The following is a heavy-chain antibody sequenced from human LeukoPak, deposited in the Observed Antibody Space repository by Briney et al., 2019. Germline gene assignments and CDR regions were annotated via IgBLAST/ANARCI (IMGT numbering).Heavy chain of an antibody. J-gene: IGHJ5*02. CDR1: GGSFSGYY. CDR3: ARFVSSGWYEVWFDP. CDR2: INHSGST. D-gene: IGHD6-13*01. Sequence: PSETLSLTCAVYGGSFSGYYWSWIRQPPGKGLERIGEINHSGSTNYNPSLKSRVTISVDTSKNQFSLKLSSVTAADTAVYYCARFVSSGWYEVWFDPWGQGTLVTVSS. V-gene: IGHV4-34*01.